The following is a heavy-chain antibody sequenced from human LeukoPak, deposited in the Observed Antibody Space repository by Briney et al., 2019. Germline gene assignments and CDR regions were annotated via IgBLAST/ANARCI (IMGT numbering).Heavy chain of an antibody. CDR2: TYYSGST. CDR1: GGSISSYY. D-gene: IGHD1-26*01. Sequence: PSETLSLTCTVSGGSISSYYWSWIRQPPGKGLEWIGNTYYSGSTNYTPSLKCRVTILVDTSKNQFYLKLSSVAAADTAVYYCARDGVVGATMEYNWFDPWGQGTLVTVSS. J-gene: IGHJ5*02. V-gene: IGHV4-59*01. CDR3: ARDGVVGATMEYNWFDP.